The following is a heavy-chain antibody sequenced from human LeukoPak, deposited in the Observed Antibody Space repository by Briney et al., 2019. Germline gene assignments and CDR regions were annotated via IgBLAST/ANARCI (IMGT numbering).Heavy chain of an antibody. Sequence: SETLSLTCTVSGGSISSGSYYWSWIRQPAGKGLGWIGCIYTSGSTNYNPSLKSRVTISVAMSKNQISLKLSSVTAADTAVYYCPRAPHYYYDSSGSIFDYWGQGTLVTVSS. J-gene: IGHJ4*02. D-gene: IGHD3-22*01. CDR3: PRAPHYYYDSSGSIFDY. V-gene: IGHV4-61*02. CDR2: IYTSGST. CDR1: GGSISSGSYY.